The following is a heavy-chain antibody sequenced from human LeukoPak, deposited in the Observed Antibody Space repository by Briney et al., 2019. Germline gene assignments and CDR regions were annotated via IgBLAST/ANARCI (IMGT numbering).Heavy chain of an antibody. CDR3: ARDYPQFDP. Sequence: GLEWIGSIYHSGSIYYNPSLKSRVTISVDTSKNQLSLKLSSVTAADTAVYYCARDYPQFDPWGQGTLVTVSS. CDR2: IYHSGSI. J-gene: IGHJ5*02. V-gene: IGHV4-38-2*02.